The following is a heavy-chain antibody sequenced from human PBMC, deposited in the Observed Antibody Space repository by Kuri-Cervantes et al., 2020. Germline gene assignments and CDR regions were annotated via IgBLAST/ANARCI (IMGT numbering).Heavy chain of an antibody. CDR3: ARSYCSGGSCPGYFDL. V-gene: IGHV3-13*01. J-gene: IGHJ2*01. CDR2: IGTAGDT. D-gene: IGHD2-15*01. CDR1: GFTFSSYD. Sequence: GGSLRLSCAASGFTFSSYDMHWVRQATGKGLEWVSAIGTAGDTYYPGSVKGRFTISRENAKNSLYLQMNSLRAGDTAVYYCARSYCSGGSCPGYFDLWGRGTLVTVSS.